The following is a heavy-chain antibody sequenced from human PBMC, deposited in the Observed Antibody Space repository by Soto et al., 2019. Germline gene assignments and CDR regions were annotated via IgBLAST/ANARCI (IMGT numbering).Heavy chain of an antibody. Sequence: GGSLRLSCAASGYTFSSYSVNWFRQAPGKGLEWVSYISSSSSTIYYADSVKDRFTISRDNAKNSLYLQMNSLRDEDTAVYYCARALDDSRGYYEYGMDVCGQGTTVTVSS. CDR1: GYTFSSYS. D-gene: IGHD3-22*01. V-gene: IGHV3-48*02. J-gene: IGHJ6*02. CDR2: ISSSSSTI. CDR3: ARALDDSRGYYEYGMDV.